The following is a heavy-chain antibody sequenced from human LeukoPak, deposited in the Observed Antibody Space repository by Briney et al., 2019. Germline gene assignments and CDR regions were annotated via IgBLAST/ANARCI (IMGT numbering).Heavy chain of an antibody. CDR3: ARGKNGYSRFDY. J-gene: IGHJ4*02. V-gene: IGHV4-34*01. Sequence: PSETLSLTCAVYGGSFSGYYWSWIRQPPGKGLEWIGEINHSGSTNYNPSLKSRVTISVDTSKNQFSLKLSSVTAADTAVYYCARGKNGYSRFDYWGQGTLVTVSS. D-gene: IGHD5-24*01. CDR1: GGSFSGYY. CDR2: INHSGST.